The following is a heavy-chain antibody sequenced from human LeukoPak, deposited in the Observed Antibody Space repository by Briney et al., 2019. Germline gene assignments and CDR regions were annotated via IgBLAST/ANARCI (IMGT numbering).Heavy chain of an antibody. CDR1: GGSISSYY. V-gene: IGHV4-59*01. CDR3: ARVSSSSWYRNWFDP. D-gene: IGHD6-13*01. Sequence: PSETLSLTCTVSGGSISSYYWSWIRQPPGKGLEWIGYIYYSGSTNYNPSLKSRVTISVDTSKNQFSLKLSSVTAADTAVYYCARVSSSSWYRNWFDPWGRGTLVTVSS. J-gene: IGHJ5*02. CDR2: IYYSGST.